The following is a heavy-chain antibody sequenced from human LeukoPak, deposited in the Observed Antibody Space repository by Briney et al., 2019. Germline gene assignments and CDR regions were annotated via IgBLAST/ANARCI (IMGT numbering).Heavy chain of an antibody. J-gene: IGHJ4*02. CDR2: IYHSGST. CDR1: GGSISSGGYS. D-gene: IGHD2-15*01. CDR3: ARAVLGYCSSGSCYSGYYFDY. Sequence: PSQTLSLTCAVSGGSISSGGYSWSWIRQPPGKGLEWIGYIYHSGSTYYNPSLKSRVTISVDTSKNQFSLKLSSVTAADTAVYYCARAVLGYCSSGSCYSGYYFDYWGQGTLVTVSS. V-gene: IGHV4-30-2*01.